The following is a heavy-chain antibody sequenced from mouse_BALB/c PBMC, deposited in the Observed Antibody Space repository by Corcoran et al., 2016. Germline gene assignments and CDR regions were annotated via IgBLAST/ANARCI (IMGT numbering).Heavy chain of an antibody. J-gene: IGHJ3*01. Sequence: EVQLQQSGPELVKPGASVKMSCKASGYTFTSYVMHWVKQKPGQGLEWFGYINPYNDGTKYNEKFKGKATLTSDKSSSTAYMELSSLTSEDSAVYYCARSGGNYPWFAYWGQGTLVTVSA. CDR3: ARSGGNYPWFAY. D-gene: IGHD2-1*01. V-gene: IGHV1S136*01. CDR1: GYTFTSYV. CDR2: INPYNDGT.